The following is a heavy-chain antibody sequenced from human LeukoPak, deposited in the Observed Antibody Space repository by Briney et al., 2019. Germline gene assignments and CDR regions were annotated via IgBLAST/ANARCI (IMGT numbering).Heavy chain of an antibody. V-gene: IGHV4-61*02. Sequence: SETLSLTCTVSGGSISSGTYYWSWIRQPAGKGLEWIGRIYTSGSTNYNPSLKSRVTISVDTSKNQFSLKLSSVTAADTAVYYCANHRLFGVAAATKTRNLRDDDYWGQGILVTVSS. D-gene: IGHD6-13*01. CDR3: ANHRLFGVAAATKTRNLRDDDY. J-gene: IGHJ4*02. CDR1: GGSISSGTYY. CDR2: IYTSGST.